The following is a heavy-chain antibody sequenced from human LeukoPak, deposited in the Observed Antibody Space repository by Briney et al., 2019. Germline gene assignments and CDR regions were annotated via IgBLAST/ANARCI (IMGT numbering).Heavy chain of an antibody. CDR2: IYHSGST. D-gene: IGHD4/OR15-4a*01. J-gene: IGHJ6*02. Sequence: SETLSLTCTVSGGSISSGGYSWSWIRQPPGKGLEWIGYIYHSGSTYYNPSLKSRVTISVDRSKNQFSLKLSSVTVADTAVYYCARDLDYGFYGMDVWGQGTTVTVSS. CDR3: ARDLDYGFYGMDV. CDR1: GGSISSGGYS. V-gene: IGHV4-30-2*01.